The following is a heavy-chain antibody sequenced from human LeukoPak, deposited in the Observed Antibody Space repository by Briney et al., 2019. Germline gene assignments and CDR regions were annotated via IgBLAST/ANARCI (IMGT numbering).Heavy chain of an antibody. V-gene: IGHV4-34*01. CDR2: INHSGST. CDR1: GGSFSGYY. J-gene: IGHJ6*03. D-gene: IGHD6-6*01. Sequence: PSETLSLTCAVYGGSFSGYYWSWIRQPPGKGLEWIGEINHSGSTNYNPSLKSRVTISVDTSKNQFSLQLNSVTPEDTAVYYCARDPAARSYYYYYMDVWGKGTTVTVSS. CDR3: ARDPAARSYYYYYMDV.